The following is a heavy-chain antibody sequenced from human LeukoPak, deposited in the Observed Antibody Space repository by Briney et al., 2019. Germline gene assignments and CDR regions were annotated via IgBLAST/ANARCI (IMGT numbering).Heavy chain of an antibody. V-gene: IGHV3-23*01. CDR3: ARVSPNSSGWDYYFDY. Sequence: GGSLRLSCAASGLTFSSYAMSWVRQAPGKGLKWVSGISGSGGNTYYADSVKGRFTISRDNAKNSLYLQMNSLRAEGTAVYYCARVSPNSSGWDYYFDYWGQGTLVTVSS. CDR2: ISGSGGNT. D-gene: IGHD6-19*01. CDR1: GLTFSSYA. J-gene: IGHJ4*02.